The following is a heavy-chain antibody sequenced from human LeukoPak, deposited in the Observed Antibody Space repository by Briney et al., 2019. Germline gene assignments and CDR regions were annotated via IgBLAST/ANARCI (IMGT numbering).Heavy chain of an antibody. V-gene: IGHV4-34*01. D-gene: IGHD2-2*01. CDR1: GGSFSGYY. CDR2: TNHSGST. CDR3: ARIVVPAAIRDY. Sequence: SETLSLTCAVYGGSFSGYYWSWIRQPPGKGLEWIGETNHSGSTNYNPSLKSRVTISVDTSKNQFSLKLSSVTAADTAVYYCARIVVPAAIRDYWGQGTLVTVSP. J-gene: IGHJ4*02.